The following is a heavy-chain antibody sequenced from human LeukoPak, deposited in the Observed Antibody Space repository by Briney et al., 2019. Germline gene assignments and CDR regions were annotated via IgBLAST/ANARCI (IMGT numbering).Heavy chain of an antibody. CDR2: INAGNGNT. J-gene: IGHJ5*02. CDR1: GYTFTTYA. Sequence: GASVKVSCKASGYTFTTYAMHWVRQAPGQRLEWMGWINAGNGNTKYSQKFQGRVTITRDTSASKAYMELSSLRSEDTAIYYCARFTMTRGWFVRWGQGTLVTVSS. V-gene: IGHV1-3*01. CDR3: ARFTMTRGWFVR. D-gene: IGHD3-22*01.